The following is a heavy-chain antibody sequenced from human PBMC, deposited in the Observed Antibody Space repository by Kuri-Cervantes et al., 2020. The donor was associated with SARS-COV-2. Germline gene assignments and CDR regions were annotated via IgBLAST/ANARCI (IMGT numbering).Heavy chain of an antibody. CDR2: IYHSGST. Sequence: SETLSLTCTVSGYSISSGYYWGWIRQPPGKGLEWIGSIYHSGSTYYNPSLKSRVTISVDTSKSQFSLSLNSLTAADTAVYFCARDPYRGESTFDYWGQGTLVTVSS. CDR1: GYSISSGYY. D-gene: IGHD3-10*01. CDR3: ARDPYRGESTFDY. V-gene: IGHV4-38-2*02. J-gene: IGHJ4*02.